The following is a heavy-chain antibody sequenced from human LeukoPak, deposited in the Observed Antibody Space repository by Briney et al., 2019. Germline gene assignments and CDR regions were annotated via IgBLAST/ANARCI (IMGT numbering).Heavy chain of an antibody. J-gene: IGHJ5*02. V-gene: IGHV3-33*06. Sequence: GRSLRLSCAASGFTFSSYGMPWVRQAPGKGLEWVAVIWYDGSNKYYADSVKGRFTISSDNSKNTLYLQMNSLRAEDTAVYYCAKDRGRFGVVRNWFDPWGQGTLVTVSS. CDR3: AKDRGRFGVVRNWFDP. D-gene: IGHD3-3*01. CDR1: GFTFSSYG. CDR2: IWYDGSNK.